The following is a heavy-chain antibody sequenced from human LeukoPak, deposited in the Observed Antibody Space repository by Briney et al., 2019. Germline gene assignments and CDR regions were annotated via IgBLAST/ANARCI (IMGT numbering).Heavy chain of an antibody. J-gene: IGHJ4*02. V-gene: IGHV3-23*01. D-gene: IGHD5-18*01. CDR3: AKSRSPGYSMGYDPDY. CDR2: ISGSGGGT. CDR1: GFTFSTYG. Sequence: GGSLRLSCGASGFTFSTYGMNWVRQAPGKGLEWVSAISGSGGGTFYTHSVKGRFTISRDNSKNTLFLQMNGLRAEDTATYYCAKSRSPGYSMGYDPDYWGQGTPVSVST.